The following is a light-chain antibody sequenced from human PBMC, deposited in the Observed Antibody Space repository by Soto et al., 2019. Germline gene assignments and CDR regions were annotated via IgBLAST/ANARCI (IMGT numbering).Light chain of an antibody. CDR1: QRVSSS. Sequence: EIVMTPSPATLSVSPGERATLSCRASQRVSSSLAWYQQKPGQAPRLLVYDASTRATGVPARFSASGSGTEFTLTISSLQSEDSAVYYCQQRSDWPPWTFGQGTKVDIK. CDR3: QQRSDWPPWT. V-gene: IGKV3-15*01. J-gene: IGKJ1*01. CDR2: DAS.